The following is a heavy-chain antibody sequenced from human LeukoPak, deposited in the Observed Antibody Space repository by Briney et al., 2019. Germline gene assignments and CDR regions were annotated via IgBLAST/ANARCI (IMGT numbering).Heavy chain of an antibody. V-gene: IGHV3-30*02. CDR3: ARESGALSVGELLRD. J-gene: IGHJ4*02. D-gene: IGHD3-10*01. CDR2: IQNDGKDK. Sequence: GGSLRLSCATSGFTFSTQGFHWVRQAPGKGLEWVTFIQNDGKDKRYADSVQGRFTASRDDSKNTLYLQLNSLRLEDTAMYYCARESGALSVGELLRDWGRGTLVTVSS. CDR1: GFTFSTQG.